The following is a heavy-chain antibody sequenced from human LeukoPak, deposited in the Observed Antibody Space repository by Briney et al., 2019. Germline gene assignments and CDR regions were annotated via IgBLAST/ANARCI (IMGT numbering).Heavy chain of an antibody. CDR1: GGPLSGYY. Sequence: SETLSLTCDVYGGPLSGYYWNWIRQSPGKGLEWIGEINQSGTTNYNPSLKSRVTISVDTSKNQFSLKVSSVSAADTAVYYCARAYSSSWYWNWFDPWGQGTLVTVSS. J-gene: IGHJ5*02. V-gene: IGHV4-34*01. D-gene: IGHD6-13*01. CDR2: INQSGTT. CDR3: ARAYSSSWYWNWFDP.